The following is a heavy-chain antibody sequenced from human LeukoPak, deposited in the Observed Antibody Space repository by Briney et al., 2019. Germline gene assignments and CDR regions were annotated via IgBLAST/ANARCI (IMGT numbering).Heavy chain of an antibody. V-gene: IGHV3-74*01. Sequence: PGGSLRLSCAASGFTFSSYGMHWVRQVPGKGLVWISRISNDVISTISTSYADSVKGRFTISRDNAKNTLYLQMNSLIAEDTAVYYCARAVAGTRNAFDLWGQGTMVTVSS. D-gene: IGHD6-19*01. CDR2: ISNDVISTIST. CDR1: GFTFSSYG. J-gene: IGHJ3*01. CDR3: ARAVAGTRNAFDL.